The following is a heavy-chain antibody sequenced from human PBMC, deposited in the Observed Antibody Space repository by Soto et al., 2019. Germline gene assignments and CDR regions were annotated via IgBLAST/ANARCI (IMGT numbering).Heavy chain of an antibody. CDR3: ARESRSSRYDSSGYSQFWFFDP. CDR1: GYTFTTYA. V-gene: IGHV1-18*01. D-gene: IGHD3-22*01. J-gene: IGHJ2*01. CDR2: ISAYNGNT. Sequence: ASVKVSCKASGYTFTTYAIHWVRQAPGQGLEWMGWISAYNGNTNYAQKLQGRVTMTTDTSTSTAYMELRSLRSDDTAVYYCARESRSSRYDSSGYSQFWFFDPWGRGTLVTVSS.